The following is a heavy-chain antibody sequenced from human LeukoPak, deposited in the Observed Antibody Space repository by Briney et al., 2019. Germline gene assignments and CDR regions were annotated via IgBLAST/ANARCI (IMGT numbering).Heavy chain of an antibody. D-gene: IGHD2-15*01. V-gene: IGHV3-7*03. CDR3: ARVSVVAATRGLQNVVGGLQDFDY. CDR1: GFTFSSYW. Sequence: QPGGSLRLSCAASGFTFSSYWMSWVRQAPGKGLEWVANIKQDGSEKYYVDSVKGRFTISRDNAKNSLYLQMNSLRADDTAVYYCARVSVVAATRGLQNVVGGLQDFDYWGQGTLVTVSS. CDR2: IKQDGSEK. J-gene: IGHJ4*02.